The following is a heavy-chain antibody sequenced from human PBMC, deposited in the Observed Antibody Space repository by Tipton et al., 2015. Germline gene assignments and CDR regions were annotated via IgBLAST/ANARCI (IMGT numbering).Heavy chain of an antibody. D-gene: IGHD4-23*01. J-gene: IGHJ4*02. CDR3: ARARGRHGGLFDS. CDR2: IYYSGST. CDR1: DGSISSYY. V-gene: IGHV4-59*08. Sequence: TLSLTCTVSDGSISSYYWSWIRQPPGKGLEWIGYIYYSGSTNYNPSLKSRVTMSRDTSKNQFSLKLTSVTAADTAVYYCARARGRHGGLFDSWGQGILVTVSS.